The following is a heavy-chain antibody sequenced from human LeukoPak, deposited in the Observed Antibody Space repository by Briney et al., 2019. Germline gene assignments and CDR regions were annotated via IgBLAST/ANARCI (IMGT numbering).Heavy chain of an antibody. CDR1: GYNFTSYW. CDR3: ARHGDFYERRATRDYYYMDV. V-gene: IGHV5-51*01. J-gene: IGHJ6*03. CDR2: VYPDDSDT. Sequence: GESLKISCKGSGYNFTSYWIGWVRQMPGQGLEWMGIVYPDDSDTRYSPSFHGQVTISVDKSISTAYLQWSSLKASDTAMYYCARHGDFYERRATRDYYYMDVWGKGTTVTVSS. D-gene: IGHD2/OR15-2a*01.